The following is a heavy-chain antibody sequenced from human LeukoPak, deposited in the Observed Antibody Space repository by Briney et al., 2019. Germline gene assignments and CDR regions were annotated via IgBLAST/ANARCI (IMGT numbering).Heavy chain of an antibody. D-gene: IGHD5-12*01. Sequence: GGSLRLSCAASGFTFSSYAMSWVRQAPGKGLEWVSAISGSGGSTYYADSVKGRFTVSRDNSKSTLYPQMNSLRAEDTAVYYCAKLRGYSGYDHYWGQGTLVTVSS. J-gene: IGHJ4*02. CDR1: GFTFSSYA. CDR2: ISGSGGST. V-gene: IGHV3-23*01. CDR3: AKLRGYSGYDHY.